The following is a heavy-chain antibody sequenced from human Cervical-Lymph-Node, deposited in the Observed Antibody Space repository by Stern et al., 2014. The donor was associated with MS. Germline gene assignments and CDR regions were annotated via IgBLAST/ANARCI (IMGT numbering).Heavy chain of an antibody. J-gene: IGHJ6*02. CDR2: VIPIFGTA. CDR1: GGTFSSYA. CDR3: ATRDYCSGGSCYYGMDV. D-gene: IGHD2-15*01. V-gene: IGHV1-69*01. Sequence: VQLVESGAEAKKPGSSVKVSCKASGGTFSSYAISWVRQAPGQGLEWMGGVIPIFGTANYAQKFQGRVTITADESTSTAYMELSSLRSEDTAVYYCATRDYCSGGSCYYGMDVWGQGTTVTVSS.